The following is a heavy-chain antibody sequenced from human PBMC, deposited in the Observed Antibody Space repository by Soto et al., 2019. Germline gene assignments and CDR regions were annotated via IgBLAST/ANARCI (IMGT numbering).Heavy chain of an antibody. CDR3: ARGETQQQRDY. V-gene: IGHV4-4*02. D-gene: IGHD6-13*01. CDR1: GDSITSDKW. J-gene: IGHJ4*02. CDR2: IYHSGST. Sequence: SETLSHTCAVSGDSITSDKWWSWIRQPPGKGLQWIGEIYHSGSTKYNPSLKSRVIISVDKSKNQFSLKLSSVTDADTAVYYCARGETQQQRDYWGQGTLVTVSS.